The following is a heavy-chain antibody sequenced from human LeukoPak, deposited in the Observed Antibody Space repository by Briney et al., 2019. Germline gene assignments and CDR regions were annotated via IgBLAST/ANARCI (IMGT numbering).Heavy chain of an antibody. CDR3: ARDKSNGIGIVY. Sequence: ASVKVSCKASGYTFRNYYIHWVRQAPGHGLGYMGWINFNRGDTNYAEKFQGRITMTRDTSIDTVYMDLSSLRSDDTALYYCARDKSNGIGIVYWGQGTPVTVSS. J-gene: IGHJ4*02. V-gene: IGHV1-2*02. CDR2: INFNRGDT. D-gene: IGHD1-26*01. CDR1: GYTFRNYY.